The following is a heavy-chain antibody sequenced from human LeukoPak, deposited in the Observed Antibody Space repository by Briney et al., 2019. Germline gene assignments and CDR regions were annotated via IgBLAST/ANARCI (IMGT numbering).Heavy chain of an antibody. CDR3: ARGLAAAGISDY. CDR1: GFIVSGNY. V-gene: IGHV3-53*01. Sequence: GGSLRLSCAASGFIVSGNYMSWVRQAPGKGLEWVSVIYSGDSTYYADSVKGRFSISRDNARNSVYLQMASLRVEDTAVYYCARGLAAAGISDYWGQGTLVTVSS. J-gene: IGHJ4*02. D-gene: IGHD6-13*01. CDR2: IYSGDST.